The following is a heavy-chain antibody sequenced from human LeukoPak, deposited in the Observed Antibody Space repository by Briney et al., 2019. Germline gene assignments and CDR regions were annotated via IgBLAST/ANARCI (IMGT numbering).Heavy chain of an antibody. CDR1: GGTFSSYA. J-gene: IGHJ6*03. Sequence: SVKVSCKASGGTFSSYAISWVRQAPGQGLEWMGGIIPIFGTANYAQKFQGRVTITADKSTSTAYMGLSSLRSEDTAVYYCARGYYYGSGSYYPALWYMDVWGKGTTVTVSS. D-gene: IGHD3-10*01. CDR2: IIPIFGTA. CDR3: ARGYYYGSGSYYPALWYMDV. V-gene: IGHV1-69*06.